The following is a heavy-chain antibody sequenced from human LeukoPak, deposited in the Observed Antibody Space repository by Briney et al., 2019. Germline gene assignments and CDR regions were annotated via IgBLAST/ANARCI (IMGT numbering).Heavy chain of an antibody. CDR3: ARGNSIAAAGTGDY. CDR1: GYTFTSYD. J-gene: IGHJ4*02. Sequence: ASVKVSCKASGYTFTSYDINWVRQATGQGLEWMGWMNPNSGNTGYAQKFQGRVTMTRNTSISTAYMVLSSLRSEDTAVYYCARGNSIAAAGTGDYWGQGTLVTVSS. D-gene: IGHD6-13*01. CDR2: MNPNSGNT. V-gene: IGHV1-8*01.